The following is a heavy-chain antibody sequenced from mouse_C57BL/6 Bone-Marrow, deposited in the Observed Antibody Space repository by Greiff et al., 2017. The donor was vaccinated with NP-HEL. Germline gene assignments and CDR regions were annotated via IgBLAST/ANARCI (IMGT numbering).Heavy chain of an antibody. CDR2: INPSSGYT. D-gene: IGHD4-1*01. V-gene: IGHV1-7*01. J-gene: IGHJ3*01. CDR3: ATSWEGAWFAY. Sequence: QVHVKQSGAELAKPGASVKLSCKASGYTFTSYWMHWVKQRPGQGLEWIGYINPSSGYTKYNQKFKDKATLTADKSSSTAYMQLSSLTYEDSAVYYCATSWEGAWFAYWGQGTLVTVSA. CDR1: GYTFTSYW.